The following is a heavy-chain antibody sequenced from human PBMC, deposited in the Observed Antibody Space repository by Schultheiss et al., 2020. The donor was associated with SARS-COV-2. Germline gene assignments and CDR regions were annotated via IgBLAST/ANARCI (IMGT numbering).Heavy chain of an antibody. D-gene: IGHD2-15*01. CDR1: GFTFSSYA. V-gene: IGHV3-21*01. J-gene: IGHJ6*02. Sequence: GGSLRLSCAASGFTFSSYAMSWVRQAPGKGLEWVSSISSSSSYIYYADSVKGRFTISRDNAKNSLYLQMNSLRAEDTAVYYCAGAPDCGGGSCYNSYYYGLDVWAQGTTVTVSS. CDR2: ISSSSSYI. CDR3: AGAPDCGGGSCYNSYYYGLDV.